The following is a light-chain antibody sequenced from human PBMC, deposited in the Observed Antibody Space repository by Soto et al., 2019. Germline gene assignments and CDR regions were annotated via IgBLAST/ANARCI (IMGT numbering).Light chain of an antibody. Sequence: EIVLTQSPGTLSLSPGERATLSCRASQSVSSSYLAWYQQKPGQAPRLLIYGASSRATGIPDTFSGSGSGTDFTLTISRLVPGDFAVYYCQQYGSSPGTFGQGTQLEI. V-gene: IGKV3-20*01. J-gene: IGKJ2*01. CDR1: QSVSSSY. CDR2: GAS. CDR3: QQYGSSPGT.